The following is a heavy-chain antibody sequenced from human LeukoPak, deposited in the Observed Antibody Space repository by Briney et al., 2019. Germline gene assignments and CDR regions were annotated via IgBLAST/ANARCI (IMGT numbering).Heavy chain of an antibody. V-gene: IGHV3-53*01. Sequence: GGSLRLSCAAFGFTVSSNYMSWVRQAPGKGLEWVSVIFGGGGTYYGDSVRGRFTISRDNAKNTLLLQVNSLRAEDTGVYYCAREMGSSSYVLDVWGQGTMVTVPS. CDR3: AREMGSSSYVLDV. CDR1: GFTVSSNY. J-gene: IGHJ3*01. D-gene: IGHD2-2*01. CDR2: IFGGGGT.